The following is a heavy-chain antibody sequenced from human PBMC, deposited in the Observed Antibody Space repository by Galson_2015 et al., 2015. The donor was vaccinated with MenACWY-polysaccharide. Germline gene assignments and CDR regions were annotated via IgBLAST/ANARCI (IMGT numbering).Heavy chain of an antibody. V-gene: IGHV4-61*02. D-gene: IGHD1-26*01. CDR2: IYSSGST. Sequence: LSLTCTVSGGSIPRGSYSWSWIRQPAGKGLEWIGRIYSSGSTNYNPSLTSRVTISIDTSKNQVSLRLSSVTAADTAVYYCTRGHFRTVGATSWFHPWGQGTLVTVSS. CDR1: GGSIPRGSYS. J-gene: IGHJ5*01. CDR3: TRGHFRTVGATSWFHP.